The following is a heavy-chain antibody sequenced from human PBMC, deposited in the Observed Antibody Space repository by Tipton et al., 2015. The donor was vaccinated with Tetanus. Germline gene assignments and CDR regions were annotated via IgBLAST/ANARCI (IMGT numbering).Heavy chain of an antibody. D-gene: IGHD3-3*01. CDR3: ARSCRICDVWSALCH. J-gene: IGHJ4*02. CDR1: GFTFSSFG. CDR2: IPYDGSRK. V-gene: IGHV3-30*03. Sequence: SLRLSCAASGFTFSSFGMHWVRQAPGKGLEWVAVIPYDGSRKYYSDSVKGRFIVSRDNSKNTVFLQLDNVRPEDPGVYFCARSCRICDVWSALCHWCRGSLVHVST.